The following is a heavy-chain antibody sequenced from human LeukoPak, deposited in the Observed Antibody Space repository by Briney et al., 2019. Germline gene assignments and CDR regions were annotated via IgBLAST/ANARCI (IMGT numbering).Heavy chain of an antibody. V-gene: IGHV3-23*01. CDR1: GFSFNKYA. Sequence: PGGSLRLSCTASGFSFNKYAMSWVRQTPGKGLEWVSTVSSSATYTYYADSVKGRFTISRDNSKNTLYLQMNSLRAEDTAVYYCASLQAARGFDYWGQGTLVTVSS. J-gene: IGHJ4*02. CDR2: VSSSATYT. D-gene: IGHD6-6*01. CDR3: ASLQAARGFDY.